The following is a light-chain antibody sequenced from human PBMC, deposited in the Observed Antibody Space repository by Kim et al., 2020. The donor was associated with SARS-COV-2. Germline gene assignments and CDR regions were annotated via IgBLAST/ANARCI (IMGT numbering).Light chain of an antibody. CDR2: GRN. CDR1: SLRSYS. CDR3: CTPDSSTGNNYV. V-gene: IGLV3-19*01. J-gene: IGLJ2*01. Sequence: SSELTQDPAVSVALGQTVRITCQGDSLRSYSASWYQQKPGQPPVLVLYGRNHPPAIIHRLSSCSTGNTASSFITGGDAEDEADDYCCTPDSSTGNNYVFGGGTKLTVL.